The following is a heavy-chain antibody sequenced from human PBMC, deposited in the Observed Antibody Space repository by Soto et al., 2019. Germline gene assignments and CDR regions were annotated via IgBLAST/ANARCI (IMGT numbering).Heavy chain of an antibody. Sequence: QVQLVQSGAEVKKPGSSVKVSCKASGGTFSSYTISWVRQAPGQGLEWMGRIIPILGIANYAQKFQGRVTITADKSTSTAYMELSRLRSEDTAVYYCARGRGIAAAGNWFDPWGQGTLVTVSS. CDR3: ARGRGIAAAGNWFDP. CDR1: GGTFSSYT. D-gene: IGHD6-13*01. V-gene: IGHV1-69*02. CDR2: IIPILGIA. J-gene: IGHJ5*02.